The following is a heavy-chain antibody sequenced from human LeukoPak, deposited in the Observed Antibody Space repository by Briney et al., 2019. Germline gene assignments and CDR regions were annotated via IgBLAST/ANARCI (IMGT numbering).Heavy chain of an antibody. D-gene: IGHD6-13*01. CDR2: IYHSGST. J-gene: IGHJ4*02. CDR1: GGSISSSNW. CDR3: ARVSIAAAGKRTSTLFDY. V-gene: IGHV4-4*02. Sequence: SETLSLTCAVSGGSISSSNWWSWVRQPPGKGLEWIGEIYHSGSTNYNPSLKSRVTISVDKSKNQFSLELSSVTAADTAVYYCARVSIAAAGKRTSTLFDYWGQGTLVTVSS.